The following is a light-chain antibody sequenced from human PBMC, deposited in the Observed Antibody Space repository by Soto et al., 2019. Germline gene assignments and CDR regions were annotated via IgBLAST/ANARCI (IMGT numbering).Light chain of an antibody. CDR2: DAS. J-gene: IGKJ5*01. V-gene: IGKV3-11*01. CDR1: QTVSSNY. Sequence: LSQSADTLSLSPGERATLSCRVSQTVSSNYLAWCQQRPGQAPRLLIYDASNRATGIPARFSGSGSGTDFTLTISSLEPEDFAVYYCQQRSNWPPSITFGQGTLLEI. CDR3: QQRSNWPPSIT.